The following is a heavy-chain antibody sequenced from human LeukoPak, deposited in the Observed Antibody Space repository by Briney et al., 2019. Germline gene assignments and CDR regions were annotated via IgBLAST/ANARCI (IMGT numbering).Heavy chain of an antibody. D-gene: IGHD3-22*01. V-gene: IGHV4-59*01. CDR2: IYYSGST. Sequence: PSETLSLTCTVSGGSISSYYWSWIRQPPGKGLEWIGYIYYSGSTNYNPSLKSRVTISVDTSKNQFSLKLSSVTAADTAVYYCAGNTYYYDSSGYSWYFDLWGRGTLVTVSS. CDR3: AGNTYYYDSSGYSWYFDL. J-gene: IGHJ2*01. CDR1: GGSISSYY.